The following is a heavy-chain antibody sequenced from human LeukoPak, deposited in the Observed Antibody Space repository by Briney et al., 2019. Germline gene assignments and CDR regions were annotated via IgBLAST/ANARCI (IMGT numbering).Heavy chain of an antibody. CDR2: NSGST. Sequence: SETPSLTCTVSGGSISSSSYYWGWIRQPPGKGLEWIGSNSGSTYYNPSLKSRVTISVDTSKNQFSLKLSSVTAADTAVYYCARQGTDCSSTSCYEAPYYFDYWGQGTLVTVSS. J-gene: IGHJ4*02. D-gene: IGHD2-2*01. CDR3: ARQGTDCSSTSCYEAPYYFDY. CDR1: GGSISSSSYY. V-gene: IGHV4-39*01.